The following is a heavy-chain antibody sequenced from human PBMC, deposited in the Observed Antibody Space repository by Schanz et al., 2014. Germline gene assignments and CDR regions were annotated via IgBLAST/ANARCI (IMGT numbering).Heavy chain of an antibody. CDR1: GFIFNDYY. Sequence: QVQLVESGGGLVKPGGSLRLSCAASGFIFNDYYMNWIRQAPGKGLEWLSYISRDGTTSYYADSVKGRFTISRDNAKNSLYLEMTSLRGEYSAVYYCARENRNWEAFDIWGQGTVVTVSS. V-gene: IGHV3-11*01. CDR3: ARENRNWEAFDI. D-gene: IGHD7-27*01. J-gene: IGHJ3*02. CDR2: ISRDGTTS.